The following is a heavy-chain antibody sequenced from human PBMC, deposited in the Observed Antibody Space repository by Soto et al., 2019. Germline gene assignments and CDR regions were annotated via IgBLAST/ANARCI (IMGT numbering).Heavy chain of an antibody. CDR3: AHSARYYDFRSGYYALFDS. CDR1: GFSLRTSGVG. J-gene: IGHJ4*02. D-gene: IGHD3-3*01. V-gene: IGHV2-5*01. CDR2: IYWNDDK. Sequence: SGPTLVNPTQTLTLTCTFSGFSLRTSGVGVGWIGQPPGEALEWLALIYWNDDKHYSPSLKSRLTITKDTSKNRVVLSVTNMDPVDTATYYCAHSARYYDFRSGYYALFDSWGLGSLVTVSS.